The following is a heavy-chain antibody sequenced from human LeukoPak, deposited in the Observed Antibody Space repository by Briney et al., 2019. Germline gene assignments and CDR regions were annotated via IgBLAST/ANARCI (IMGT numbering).Heavy chain of an antibody. V-gene: IGHV3-30-3*01. CDR2: ISYDGSNK. D-gene: IGHD3-22*01. Sequence: PGGSLRLSCAASGFTFSSYAMHWVRQAPGKGLEWVAVISYDGSNKYYADSVKGRFTISRDNSKNTLYLQMNSLRAEDTAVYYCARPRDLGIKFPFGYWGQGTLVTVSS. J-gene: IGHJ4*02. CDR3: ARPRDLGIKFPFGY. CDR1: GFTFSSYA.